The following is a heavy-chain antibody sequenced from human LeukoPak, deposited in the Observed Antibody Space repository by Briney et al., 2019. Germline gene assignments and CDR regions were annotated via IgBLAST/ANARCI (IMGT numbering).Heavy chain of an antibody. J-gene: IGHJ5*02. CDR3: ASTVTTPYNWFDP. V-gene: IGHV1-69*04. Sequence: ASVKVSCKASGGTFSSYAISWVRQAPGQGLEWMGRIIPIHGIANYAQKFQGRVTITADKSTSTAYMELSSLRSEDTAVYYCASTVTTPYNWFDPWGQGTLVTVSS. CDR1: GGTFSSYA. CDR2: IIPIHGIA. D-gene: IGHD4-17*01.